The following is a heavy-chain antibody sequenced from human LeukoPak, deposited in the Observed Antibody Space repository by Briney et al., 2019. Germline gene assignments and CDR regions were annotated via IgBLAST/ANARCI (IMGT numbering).Heavy chain of an antibody. Sequence: GGSLRLSCAASGFTFSSYWMSWVRQAPGKGLEWVANIKQDGSEKYYVDSVKGRFTISRDNAKNSLYLQMNSLRAEDTAVYYCARDHYDFWSGYLQNYYYYVDVWGKGTTVTVSS. J-gene: IGHJ6*03. V-gene: IGHV3-7*01. CDR3: ARDHYDFWSGYLQNYYYYVDV. CDR2: IKQDGSEK. D-gene: IGHD3-3*01. CDR1: GFTFSSYW.